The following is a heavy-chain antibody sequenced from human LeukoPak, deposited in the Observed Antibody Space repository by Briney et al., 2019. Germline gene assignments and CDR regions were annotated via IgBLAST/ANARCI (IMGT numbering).Heavy chain of an antibody. V-gene: IGHV3-21*01. D-gene: IGHD3-10*01. J-gene: IGHJ4*02. CDR2: ISSSSYI. Sequence: GGSLRLSCAASGFTLSSYSMNWVRQAPGKGLEWVSSISSSSYIYYADSVKGRFTISRDNAKNSLYLQMNSLRAEDTAVYYCARPMDYYGSGSYYSWGQGTLVTVSS. CDR3: ARPMDYYGSGSYYS. CDR1: GFTLSSYS.